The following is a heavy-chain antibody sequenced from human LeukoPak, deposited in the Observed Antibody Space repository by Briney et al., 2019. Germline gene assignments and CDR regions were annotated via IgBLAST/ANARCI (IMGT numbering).Heavy chain of an antibody. J-gene: IGHJ4*02. D-gene: IGHD6-6*01. V-gene: IGHV1-2*02. Sequence: GASVKVSCKASGYTFTGYYMHWVRQAPGQGLEWMGWINPNSGGTNYAQKFQGRVTMTRDTSISTAYMELSRLRSDDTAVYYCAARFGYSSSSLDFDYWGQGTLVTVSS. CDR3: AARFGYSSSSLDFDY. CDR1: GYTFTGYY. CDR2: INPNSGGT.